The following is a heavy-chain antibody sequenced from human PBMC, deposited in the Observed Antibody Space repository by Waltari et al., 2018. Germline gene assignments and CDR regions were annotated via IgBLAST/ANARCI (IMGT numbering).Heavy chain of an antibody. Sequence: EVQLVESGGGLVQPGGSLRLSCAASGPIFSTYNMNWVRQAPGKGLEWVAYISSTGTTIYYTDSVQGRFTISRTNAQNSLYLQMNSLRAEDTAVYYCAREIRGTGYFPDAFDIWGQGTMVTVSS. CDR3: AREIRGTGYFPDAFDI. V-gene: IGHV3-48*01. J-gene: IGHJ3*02. CDR2: ISSTGTTI. D-gene: IGHD3-9*01. CDR1: GPIFSTYN.